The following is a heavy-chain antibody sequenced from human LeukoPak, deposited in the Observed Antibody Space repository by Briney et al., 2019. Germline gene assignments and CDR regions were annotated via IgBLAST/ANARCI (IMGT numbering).Heavy chain of an antibody. J-gene: IGHJ6*02. CDR2: IYPGDSDT. CDR3: ARQDSGNITGTAYYGMDV. V-gene: IGHV5-51*01. D-gene: IGHD1-20*01. Sequence: PGESLKISCKGSGYSFTSYWIGWVRQMPGKGLEWMGIIYPGDSDTRYSPSFQGQVTISADKSISTAYLQWSSLEASDTAMYYCARQDSGNITGTAYYGMDVWGQGTTVTVSS. CDR1: GYSFTSYW.